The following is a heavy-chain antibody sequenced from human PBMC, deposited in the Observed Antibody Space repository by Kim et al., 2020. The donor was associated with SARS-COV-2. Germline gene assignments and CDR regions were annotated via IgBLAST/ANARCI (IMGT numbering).Heavy chain of an antibody. V-gene: IGHV4-39*01. D-gene: IGHD3-22*01. CDR3: ARRVNYYDSSGQEGWFDP. J-gene: IGHJ5*02. CDR1: GGSISSSSYY. Sequence: SETLSLTCTVSGGSISSSSYYWGWIRQPPGKGLEWIGSIYYSGSTYYNPSLKSRVTISVDTSKNQFSLKLSSVTAADTAVYYCARRVNYYDSSGQEGWFDPWGQGTLVTVSS. CDR2: IYYSGST.